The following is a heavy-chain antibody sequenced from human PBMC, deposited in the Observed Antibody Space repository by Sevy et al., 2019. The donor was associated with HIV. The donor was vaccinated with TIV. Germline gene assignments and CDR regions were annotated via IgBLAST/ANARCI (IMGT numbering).Heavy chain of an antibody. D-gene: IGHD2-15*01. CDR3: TREDIVLREDNYYVMVV. CDR2: IYSDCRT. V-gene: IGHV3-53*01. J-gene: IGHJ6*02. CDR1: GFSVSSNY. Sequence: GGSLRLSCVVSGFSVSSNYMSWVRQAPGKGLEWVSNIYSDCRTYYADSVRGRFTISRATSKNTVYREMKSLKAEDTAVYYCTREDIVLREDNYYVMVVWGHGTTATV.